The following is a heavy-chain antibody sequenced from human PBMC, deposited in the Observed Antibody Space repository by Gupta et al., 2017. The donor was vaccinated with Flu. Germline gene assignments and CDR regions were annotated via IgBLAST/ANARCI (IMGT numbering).Heavy chain of an antibody. CDR3: ARADSGYPKTGIVDY. J-gene: IGHJ4*02. CDR1: GFIFSSYA. CDR2: RSYDGSNK. V-gene: IGHV3-30-3*01. Sequence: QVQLVESGGGVVQPGRSLRLSCAASGFIFSSYALHWVRQAPGKGLEGVAVRSYDGSNKYYEDAVQGRFTISRDNSKNTLDLQMKSLRVEATAAYYCARADSGYPKTGIVDYGGQGTLVTVYS. D-gene: IGHD5-12*01.